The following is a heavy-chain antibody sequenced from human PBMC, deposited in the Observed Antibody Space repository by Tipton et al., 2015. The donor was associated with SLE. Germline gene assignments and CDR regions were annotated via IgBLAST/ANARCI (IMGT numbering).Heavy chain of an antibody. V-gene: IGHV4-34*01. D-gene: IGHD2-21*02. J-gene: IGHJ4*02. Sequence: TLSLTCAVYGGSFSGYYWSWIRQPPGKGLEWIGEINHSGSTNYNPSLKSRVTISVDTSKNQFSLKLSSVTAADTAVYYCARGGIVVVTAIPFDYWGQGTLVTVYS. CDR1: GGSFSGYY. CDR3: ARGGIVVVTAIPFDY. CDR2: INHSGST.